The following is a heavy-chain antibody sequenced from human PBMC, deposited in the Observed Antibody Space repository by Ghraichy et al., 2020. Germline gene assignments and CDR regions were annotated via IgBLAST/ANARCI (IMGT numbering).Heavy chain of an antibody. CDR2: IIPIFGTA. CDR3: ARGSGNNHYYHSNTGTNLQ. D-gene: IGHD3-22*01. CDR1: GGTFSSYA. J-gene: IGHJ4*02. Sequence: SVKVSCKASGGTFSSYAISWVRQAPGQGLEWMGGIIPIFGTANYAQKFQGRVTITADKSTSTAYMELSSLRSEDTAVYYCARGSGNNHYYHSNTGTNLQWGQGTLVTVSS. V-gene: IGHV1-69*06.